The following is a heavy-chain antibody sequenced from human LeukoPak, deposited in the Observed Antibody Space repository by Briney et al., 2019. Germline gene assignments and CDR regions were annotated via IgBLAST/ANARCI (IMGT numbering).Heavy chain of an antibody. V-gene: IGHV1-58*02. D-gene: IGHD1-26*01. CDR3: AAFPVGATRVFDY. Sequence: SVKVSCKASGFTFTSSAMQWVQQARGQRLEWIGWIVVGSGNTNYAQKFQERVTITRDMSTSTAYMELSSLRSEDTAVYYCAAFPVGATRVFDYWGQGTLVTVSS. J-gene: IGHJ4*02. CDR2: IVVGSGNT. CDR1: GFTFTSSA.